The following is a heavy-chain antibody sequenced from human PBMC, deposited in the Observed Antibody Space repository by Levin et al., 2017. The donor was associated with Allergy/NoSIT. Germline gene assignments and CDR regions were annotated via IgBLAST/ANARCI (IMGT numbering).Heavy chain of an antibody. Sequence: RGESLKISCKASGYSFANYWIAWVRQMPGKGLEWVGIIFPDDSDTRYSPSFPGQVTMSADKSISTAYLPWSSLKASATAMYYWARLPPAAAGTTKGWFDPWGQGTLVTVSS. CDR3: ARLPPAAAGTTKGWFDP. CDR2: IFPDDSDT. J-gene: IGHJ5*02. V-gene: IGHV5-51*01. D-gene: IGHD6-13*01. CDR1: GYSFANYW.